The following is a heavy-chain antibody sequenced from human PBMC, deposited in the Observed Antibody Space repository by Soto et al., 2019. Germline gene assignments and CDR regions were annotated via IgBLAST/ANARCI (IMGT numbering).Heavy chain of an antibody. CDR3: ARDGGIPGPRYSDWLKLGYLES. CDR1: GRSVNSHS. Sequence: PSETLSLTCAVHGRSVNSHSWNWIRQTPGKGLEWIGKISPNGNTEYNLSLEGRVTISADTSENQFSLRLSSVTAADTGVYYCARDGGIPGPRYSDWLKLGYLESWDHGVRFTVSS. D-gene: IGHD3-9*01. J-gene: IGHJ5*01. CDR2: ISPNGNT. V-gene: IGHV4-34*01.